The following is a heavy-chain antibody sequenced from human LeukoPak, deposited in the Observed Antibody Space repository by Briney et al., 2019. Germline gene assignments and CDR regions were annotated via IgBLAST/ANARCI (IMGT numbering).Heavy chain of an antibody. Sequence: ASVKVSCKASGYTFTSHGISWVRQAPGQGLEWMGWISAYNGNTNYAQKLQGRVTMTTDTSTSTAYMELRSLRSDDTAVYYCARETYDYVWGSYRYTLSFDYWGQGTLVTVSS. CDR3: ARETYDYVWGSYRYTLSFDY. V-gene: IGHV1-18*01. J-gene: IGHJ4*02. D-gene: IGHD3-16*02. CDR1: GYTFTSHG. CDR2: ISAYNGNT.